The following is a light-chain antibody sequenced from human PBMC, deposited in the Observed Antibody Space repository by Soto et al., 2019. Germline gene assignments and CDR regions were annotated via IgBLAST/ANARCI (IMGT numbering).Light chain of an antibody. CDR2: EVT. CDR3: SSYAGSTNVV. Sequence: QSVLTQPPSASGSPGQSVTISCTGTRSDVGSYNYVSWYQQHPGKAPKLLIYEVTKRPSGVPDRFSGSKSGNTASLTVSGLQAEDEAEYYCSSYAGSTNVVFGGGTQLTVL. V-gene: IGLV2-8*01. CDR1: RSDVGSYNY. J-gene: IGLJ3*02.